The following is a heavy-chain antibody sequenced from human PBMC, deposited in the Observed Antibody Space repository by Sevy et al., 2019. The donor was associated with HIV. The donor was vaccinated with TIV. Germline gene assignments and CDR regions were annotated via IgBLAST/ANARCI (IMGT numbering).Heavy chain of an antibody. CDR1: GGSFSGYY. V-gene: IGHV4-34*01. J-gene: IGHJ5*02. CDR3: ARGLPPPGAREPWSPSPQDWFDP. Sequence: SETLSLTCAVYGGSFSGYYWSWIRQPPGKGLEWIGEINHSGSTNYNPSLKSRVTISVDTSKNQFSLKLSSVTAADTAVYYCARGLPPPGAREPWSPSPQDWFDPWGQGTLVTVSS. CDR2: INHSGST. D-gene: IGHD7-27*01.